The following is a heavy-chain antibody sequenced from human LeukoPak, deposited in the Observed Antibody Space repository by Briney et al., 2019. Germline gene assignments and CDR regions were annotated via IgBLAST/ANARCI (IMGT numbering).Heavy chain of an antibody. V-gene: IGHV1-18*01. Sequence: ASVKVSCKASGYTFTTYNINWVRQAPGQGLEWMGWISDYNGNTNYAQKLQGRVTMTTDTSTSTAYMELSSLKSDDTAVYYCASLKNYYDSSGYLVTDAFDIWGQGTMVTVSS. D-gene: IGHD3-22*01. CDR1: GYTFTTYN. CDR2: ISDYNGNT. CDR3: ASLKNYYDSSGYLVTDAFDI. J-gene: IGHJ3*02.